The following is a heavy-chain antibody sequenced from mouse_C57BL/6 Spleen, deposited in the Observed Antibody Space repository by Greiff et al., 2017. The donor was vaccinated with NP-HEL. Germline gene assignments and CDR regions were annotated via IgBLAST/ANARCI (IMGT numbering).Heavy chain of an antibody. CDR1: GYTFTDYE. CDR2: IDPETGGT. Sequence: QVQLQQSGAELVRPGASVTLSCKASGYTFTDYEMHWVKQTPVHGLEWIGAIDPETGGTAYNQKFKGKAILTADKSSSTAYLELRSLTSEDSAVYYCSTGTGFAYWGQGTLVTVSA. J-gene: IGHJ3*01. V-gene: IGHV1-15*01. D-gene: IGHD4-1*01. CDR3: STGTGFAY.